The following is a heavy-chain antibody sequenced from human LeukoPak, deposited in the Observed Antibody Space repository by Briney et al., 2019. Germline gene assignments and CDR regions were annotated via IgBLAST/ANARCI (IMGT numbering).Heavy chain of an antibody. J-gene: IGHJ4*02. CDR1: GFTFSSYS. V-gene: IGHV3-48*01. CDR3: AREWEAFDY. CDR2: ISSSSSTI. Sequence: GGSLRLSCAASGFTFSSYSMNWVRQAPGKGLERVSYISSSSSTIYYADSVKGRFAISRDNAKNPLYLQMNSLRAEDTAVYYCAREWEAFDYWGQGTLVTVSS. D-gene: IGHD1-26*01.